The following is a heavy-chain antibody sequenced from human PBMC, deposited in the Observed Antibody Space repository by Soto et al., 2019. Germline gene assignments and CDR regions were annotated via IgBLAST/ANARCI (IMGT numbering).Heavy chain of an antibody. Sequence: QVQLQESGPGLVKPSQTLSLTCTVSGGSISRGDYYWSWIRQPPGQGLEWIGYIYYSGSTYYNPSLKCRVTISVDTSKNQFSLKLSSVTAADTAVYYCARDYCSSTSCYGFYWGQGTLVTVSS. CDR2: IYYSGST. V-gene: IGHV4-30-4*01. J-gene: IGHJ4*02. CDR1: GGSISRGDYY. D-gene: IGHD2-2*01. CDR3: ARDYCSSTSCYGFY.